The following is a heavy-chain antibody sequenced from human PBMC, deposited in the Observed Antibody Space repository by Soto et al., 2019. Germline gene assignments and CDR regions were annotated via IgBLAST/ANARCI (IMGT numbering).Heavy chain of an antibody. D-gene: IGHD6-6*01. Sequence: SETLSLTCAVYGGSFSGYYWSWIRQPPGKGLEWIGEINHSGSTNYNPSLKSRVTISVDTSKNQFPLKLSSVTAADTAVYYCARLIAARRYTVPPDRPYVGVYWGQGTLVTVSS. CDR3: ARLIAARRYTVPPDRPYVGVY. CDR2: INHSGST. CDR1: GGSFSGYY. J-gene: IGHJ4*02. V-gene: IGHV4-34*01.